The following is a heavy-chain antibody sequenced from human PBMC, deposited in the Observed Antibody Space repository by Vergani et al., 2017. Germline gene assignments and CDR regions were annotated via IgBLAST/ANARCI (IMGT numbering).Heavy chain of an antibody. D-gene: IGHD3/OR15-3a*01. J-gene: IGHJ4*02. CDR3: AKGAQPVDCVDSRFDS. CDR2: IAGRGDST. CDR1: GFIFNNYA. Sequence: HLLESGGGLVQPGGSLRLSCAASGFIFNNYAMNWVRQAPGKGLEWVSGIAGRGDSTDNADPVKGRFTISRDNSKNTWYLQMNSLRAEDTAIYYCAKGAQPVDCVDSRFDSWGQGTLVVVSS. V-gene: IGHV3-23*01.